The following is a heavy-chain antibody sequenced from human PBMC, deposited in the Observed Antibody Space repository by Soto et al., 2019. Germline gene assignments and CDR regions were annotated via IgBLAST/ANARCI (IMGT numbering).Heavy chain of an antibody. J-gene: IGHJ4*02. Sequence: PSETLSLTCAVSGGSISSGGYSWSWIRQPPGKGLEWIGYIYHSGSTYYNPSLKSRVTISVDRSKNQFSLKLSSVTAADTAVYYCARASSYGYPFDYWGQGTLVTVSS. D-gene: IGHD5-18*01. CDR3: ARASSYGYPFDY. CDR1: GGSISSGGYS. V-gene: IGHV4-30-2*01. CDR2: IYHSGST.